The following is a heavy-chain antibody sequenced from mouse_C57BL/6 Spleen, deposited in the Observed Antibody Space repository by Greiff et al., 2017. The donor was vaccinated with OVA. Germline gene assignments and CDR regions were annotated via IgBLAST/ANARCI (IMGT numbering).Heavy chain of an antibody. J-gene: IGHJ4*01. Sequence: EVKLQESGGGLVKPGGSLKLSCAASGFTFSDYGMHWVRQAPEKGLEWVAYISSGSSTIYYADTVKGRFTISRDNAKNTLFLQMTSLRSEDTAMYYCARGEASNLRMDYWGQGTSVTVSS. D-gene: IGHD2-5*01. CDR3: ARGEASNLRMDY. CDR1: GFTFSDYG. CDR2: ISSGSSTI. V-gene: IGHV5-17*01.